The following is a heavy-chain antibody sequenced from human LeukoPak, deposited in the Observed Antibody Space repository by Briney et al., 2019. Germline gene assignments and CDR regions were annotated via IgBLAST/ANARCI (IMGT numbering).Heavy chain of an antibody. CDR1: GFTFSSYA. V-gene: IGHV3-23*01. CDR2: ISGSGGSI. Sequence: PGGSLRLSCAASGFTFSSYAMSWVRQAPGKGLEWVSAISGSGGSIYYADSVKGRFTISRDNSKNTLYLQMNSLRAEDTAVYYCAKEPHYDFWSGNFDYWGQGTLVTVSS. D-gene: IGHD3-3*01. J-gene: IGHJ4*02. CDR3: AKEPHYDFWSGNFDY.